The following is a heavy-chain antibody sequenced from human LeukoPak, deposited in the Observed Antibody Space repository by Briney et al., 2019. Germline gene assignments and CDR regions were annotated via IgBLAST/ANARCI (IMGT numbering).Heavy chain of an antibody. D-gene: IGHD2-2*01. J-gene: IGHJ4*02. CDR1: GFTFDDYG. V-gene: IGHV3-20*04. Sequence: GGSLRLSCAVSGFTFDDYGMSWVRQAPGKGLEWVSGINWDGGSIGYADSVKGRFTISRDNVKNSLYLQMNSLRAEDTALYYCARGRSTFDYWGQGTLVTVST. CDR3: ARGRSTFDY. CDR2: INWDGGSI.